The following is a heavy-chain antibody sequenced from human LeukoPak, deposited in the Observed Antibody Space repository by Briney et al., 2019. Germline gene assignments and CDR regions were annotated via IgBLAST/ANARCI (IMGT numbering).Heavy chain of an antibody. CDR2: IYYSGST. D-gene: IGHD2-15*01. V-gene: IGHV4-39*01. CDR3: ARAPRGYCSGGSCSYFDY. Sequence: SETLSLTCTVSGGSISSGGYYWSWIRQPPGKGLEWIGSIYYSGSTYYNPSLKSRVTISVDTSKNQFSLKLSSVTAADTAVYYCARAPRGYCSGGSCSYFDYWGQGTLVTVSS. CDR1: GGSISSGGYY. J-gene: IGHJ4*02.